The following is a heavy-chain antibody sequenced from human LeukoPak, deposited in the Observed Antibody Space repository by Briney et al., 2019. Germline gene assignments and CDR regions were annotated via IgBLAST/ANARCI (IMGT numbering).Heavy chain of an antibody. CDR2: ISGSGGST. V-gene: IGHV3-23*01. Sequence: GGSLRLSCAASGFTFSSYAMSWVRQAPGKGLEWVSAISGSGGSTYYADSVKGRFTISRDNSKNTLYLQMNSLRAEDTAVYYCAKLNLNYDFWSGYYTQYGMDVWGQGTTVTVSS. CDR1: GFTFSSYA. CDR3: AKLNLNYDFWSGYYTQYGMDV. D-gene: IGHD3-3*01. J-gene: IGHJ6*02.